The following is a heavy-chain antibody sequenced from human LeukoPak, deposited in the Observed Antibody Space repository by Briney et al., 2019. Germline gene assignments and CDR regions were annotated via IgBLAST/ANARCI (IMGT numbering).Heavy chain of an antibody. V-gene: IGHV1-2*02. D-gene: IGHD5-12*01. CDR3: AKLGVATYKVLDRDYMDV. Sequence: GASVKVSCKASGYTFTGYYMHWVRQAPGQGLEWMGWISPNSGGTNYAQKFQGRVTMTRDTSTSTAYMELSRLRSDDTAVYYCAKLGVATYKVLDRDYMDVWGKGTTVTVSS. CDR2: ISPNSGGT. J-gene: IGHJ6*03. CDR1: GYTFTGYY.